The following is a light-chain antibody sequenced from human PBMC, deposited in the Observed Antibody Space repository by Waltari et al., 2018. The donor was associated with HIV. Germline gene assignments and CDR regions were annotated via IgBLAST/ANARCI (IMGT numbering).Light chain of an antibody. J-gene: IGLJ2*01. CDR3: GTWDSSLRAVV. Sequence: QSVLTPPPSVSAAPGQKVTISCSGSSSNIGNNHVSWYQKIPGTAPRLVMYDTNGRPAGIPERFSGSKSGTSATLCITGPQTGDEADDYCGTWDSSLRAVVFGGGTKLTVL. CDR2: DTN. CDR1: SSNIGNNH. V-gene: IGLV1-51*01.